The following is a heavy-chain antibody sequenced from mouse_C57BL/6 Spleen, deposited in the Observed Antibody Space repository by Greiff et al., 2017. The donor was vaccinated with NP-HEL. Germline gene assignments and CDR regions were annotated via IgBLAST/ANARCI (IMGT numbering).Heavy chain of an antibody. CDR3: ARLLYYDYDDAWFAY. CDR2: IYPGSGST. D-gene: IGHD2-4*01. Sequence: QVQLQQPGAELVKPGASVKMSCKASGYTFTSYWITWVKQRPGQGLEWIGDIYPGSGSTNYNEKFKSKATLTVDTSSSTASMQLSSLTSEDSAVYYCARLLYYDYDDAWFAYWGQGTLVTVSA. J-gene: IGHJ3*01. V-gene: IGHV1-55*01. CDR1: GYTFTSYW.